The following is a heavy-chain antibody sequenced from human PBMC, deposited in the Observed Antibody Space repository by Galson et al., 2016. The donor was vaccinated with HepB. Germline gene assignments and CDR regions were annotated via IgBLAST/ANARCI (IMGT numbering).Heavy chain of an antibody. J-gene: IGHJ5*02. CDR3: AQSWMYYYDTSGAHDWFDP. CDR2: IYWDDDK. V-gene: IGHV2-5*02. CDR1: GFSLSTSGVG. Sequence: PALVKPTQTLTLTCTFSGFSLSTSGVGVGWIRQPPGKALEWLALIYWDDDKRYSPSLKSRLTITKDTSKNQVVLTMTNVDPVDTATYYCAQSWMYYYDTSGAHDWFDPWGQGTLVTVSS. D-gene: IGHD3-22*01.